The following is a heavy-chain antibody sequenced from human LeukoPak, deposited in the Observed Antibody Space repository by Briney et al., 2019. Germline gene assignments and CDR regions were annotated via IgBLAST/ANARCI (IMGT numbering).Heavy chain of an antibody. D-gene: IGHD3-3*01. Sequence: GGSLRLSCVASGFTFSSYAMHWVRQAPGKGLEWVAVISYDGSNKYYADSVKGRFTISRDNSKNTLYLQMNSLRAEDTAVYYCARDSRVTRSLVYWGQGTLVTVSS. V-gene: IGHV3-30*04. CDR1: GFTFSSYA. CDR3: ARDSRVTRSLVY. J-gene: IGHJ4*02. CDR2: ISYDGSNK.